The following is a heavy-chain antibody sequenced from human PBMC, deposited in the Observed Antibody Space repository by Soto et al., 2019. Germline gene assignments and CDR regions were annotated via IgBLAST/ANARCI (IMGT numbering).Heavy chain of an antibody. D-gene: IGHD2-15*01. CDR2: ISWNSGSI. CDR3: AKGSPDCSGGSCYYYFDY. Sequence: EVQLVESGGGLVQPGRSLRLSCAASGFTFDDYAMHWVRQAPGKGLEWVSGISWNSGSIGYADSVKGRFTISRDNAKNSLYLQMNSLRAEDTALYYCAKGSPDCSGGSCYYYFDYWGQGTLVTVSS. V-gene: IGHV3-9*01. J-gene: IGHJ4*02. CDR1: GFTFDDYA.